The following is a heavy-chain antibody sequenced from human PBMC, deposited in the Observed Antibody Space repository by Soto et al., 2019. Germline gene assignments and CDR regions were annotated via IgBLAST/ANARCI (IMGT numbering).Heavy chain of an antibody. J-gene: IGHJ4*02. V-gene: IGHV1-18*01. CDR3: AKTNRYSSPDY. D-gene: IGHD6-13*01. CDR2: ISAYNGNT. CDR1: GYTLSSYD. Sequence: ASVKVSCKASGYTLSSYDVSWVRQAPGQGLEWMGWISAYNGNTKYAQKLQGRVTMTTDTSTSTAYMELRSLRSDDTAVYYCAKTNRYSSPDYWGQGTLVTSPQ.